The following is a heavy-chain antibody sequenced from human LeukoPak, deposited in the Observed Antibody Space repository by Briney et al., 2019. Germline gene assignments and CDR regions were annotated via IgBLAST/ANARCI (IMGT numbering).Heavy chain of an antibody. J-gene: IGHJ4*02. D-gene: IGHD6-13*01. CDR2: ISSSSSYI. V-gene: IGHV3-21*01. CDR1: GFTFSSYW. CDR3: ARDRGIAAAGPYYFDY. Sequence: GGSLRLSCAASGFTFSSYWMSWVRQAPGKGLEWVSSISSSSSYIYYADSVKGRFTISRDNAKNSLYLQMNSLRAEDTAVYYCARDRGIAAAGPYYFDYWGQGTLVTVSS.